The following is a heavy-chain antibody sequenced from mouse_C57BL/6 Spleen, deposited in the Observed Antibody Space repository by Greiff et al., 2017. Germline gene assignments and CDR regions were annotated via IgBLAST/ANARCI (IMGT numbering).Heavy chain of an antibody. J-gene: IGHJ3*01. CDR2: IRSKSNNYAT. D-gene: IGHD2-4*01. Sequence: EVKLMESGGGLVQPKGSLKLSCAASGFSFNTYAMNWVRQAPGKGLEWVARIRSKSNNYATYYADSVKDRFTISRDDSESMLYLQMNNLKTEDTAMYYCGRMGDYGHWFAYWGQGALVTVSA. V-gene: IGHV10-1*01. CDR1: GFSFNTYA. CDR3: GRMGDYGHWFAY.